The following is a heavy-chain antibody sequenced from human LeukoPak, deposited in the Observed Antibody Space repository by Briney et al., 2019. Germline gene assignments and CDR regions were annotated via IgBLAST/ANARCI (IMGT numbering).Heavy chain of an antibody. CDR1: VYTFTNYF. CDR2: INPSANST. CDR3: ARDRNLIAVAGTEAFDI. Sequence: GASVTVSFKASVYTFTNYFMHWVRQAPGQGLEWMGIINPSANSTIYAQKFQGRVTMTSDTSTTTVSMELSSLTSEDTAVYYCARDRNLIAVAGTEAFDIWGQGTMVIVSS. D-gene: IGHD6-19*01. J-gene: IGHJ3*02. V-gene: IGHV1-46*01.